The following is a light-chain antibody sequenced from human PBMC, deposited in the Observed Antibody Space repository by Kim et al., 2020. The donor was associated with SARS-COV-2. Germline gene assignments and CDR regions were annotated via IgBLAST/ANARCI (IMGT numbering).Light chain of an antibody. CDR2: QHT. J-gene: IGLJ3*02. V-gene: IGLV3-1*01. Sequence: SYELTQPPSVSVSPGQTASLTCSGDELGDKYAFWYQQKPGQSPVLVIYQHTKRPSVIPERFSGSKSGNTATLTISGTQAMDESDYYCQAWDSTAAVFGGGTQLTVL. CDR3: QAWDSTAAV. CDR1: ELGDKY.